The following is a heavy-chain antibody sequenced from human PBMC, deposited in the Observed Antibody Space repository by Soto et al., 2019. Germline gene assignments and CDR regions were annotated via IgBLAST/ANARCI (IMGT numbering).Heavy chain of an antibody. CDR1: GFTFSSYA. CDR3: AGGYWTYDSSGYYFDY. D-gene: IGHD3-22*01. V-gene: IGHV3-23*01. Sequence: EVQLLESGGGLVQPGGSLRLSCAASGFTFSSYAMSWVRQAPGKGLEWVSAISGSGGSTYYADSVKGRFTISRDNSKNTLYLQMNSVRAEDTAVYYCAGGYWTYDSSGYYFDYWGQGTLVTVSS. CDR2: ISGSGGST. J-gene: IGHJ4*02.